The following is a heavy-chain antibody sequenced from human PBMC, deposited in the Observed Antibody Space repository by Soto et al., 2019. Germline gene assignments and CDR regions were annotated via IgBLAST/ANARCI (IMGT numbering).Heavy chain of an antibody. J-gene: IGHJ5*02. D-gene: IGHD3-16*01. CDR3: TWAYYETDGYVLDP. Sequence: QVQPQESGPGLVKPSETLSLTCSVSGGSISSGYWTWIRQPPGKGLEWIGYIYYGGSINYNPSLRXXVXXSVDTAKTQFSLSLSSVTAADTAVYYCTWAYYETDGYVLDPWGQGTSVPVSS. CDR1: GGSISSGY. V-gene: IGHV4-59*01. CDR2: IYYGGSI.